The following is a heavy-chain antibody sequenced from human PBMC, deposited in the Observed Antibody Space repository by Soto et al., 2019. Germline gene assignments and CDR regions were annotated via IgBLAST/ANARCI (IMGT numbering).Heavy chain of an antibody. CDR3: ARKGYGDRWSLDY. D-gene: IGHD2-15*01. Sequence: LSCXASGFTFSSYGMHWARQAPGEGLEWVAVISYDGNRKYYADSVKGRFTISRDFSKNTVDLHMNSLRVEDTAVYFCARKGYGDRWSLDYWGQGILVTVSS. V-gene: IGHV3-30*03. J-gene: IGHJ4*02. CDR2: ISYDGNRK. CDR1: GFTFSSYG.